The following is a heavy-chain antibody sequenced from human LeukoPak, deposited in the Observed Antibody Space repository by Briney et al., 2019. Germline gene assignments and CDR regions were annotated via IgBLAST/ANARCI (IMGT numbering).Heavy chain of an antibody. CDR2: IYYSGST. Sequence: PSETLSLTCTVSGGSISGSSYYWGWIRQPPGKGLEWIGSIYYSGSTYYNPSLKSRVTISVDTSKNQFSLKLSSVTAADTAVYYCAREWRCFDYWGQGTLVTVSS. V-gene: IGHV4-39*07. CDR3: AREWRCFDY. D-gene: IGHD5-24*01. J-gene: IGHJ4*02. CDR1: GGSISGSSYY.